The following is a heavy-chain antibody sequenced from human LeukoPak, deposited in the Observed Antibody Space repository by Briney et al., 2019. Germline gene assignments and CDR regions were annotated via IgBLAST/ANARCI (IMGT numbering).Heavy chain of an antibody. Sequence: SETLSLTCSVSGGSISSYYWSWIRPPPGKGLEWIGYIYYTGSTNYNPSLESRVTISIDTSKKQLSLKLRSVTAADTAVYYCARDRRESSKPNDAFDIWGQGTMVTVSS. J-gene: IGHJ3*02. CDR3: ARDRRESSKPNDAFDI. CDR2: IYYTGST. V-gene: IGHV4-59*01. D-gene: IGHD4-11*01. CDR1: GGSISSYY.